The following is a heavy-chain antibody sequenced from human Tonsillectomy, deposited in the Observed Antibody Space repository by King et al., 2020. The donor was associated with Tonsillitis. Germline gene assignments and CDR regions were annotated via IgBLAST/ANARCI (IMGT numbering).Heavy chain of an antibody. D-gene: IGHD1-7*01. Sequence: VQLVESGAEVKKPGESLRISCKGSGYTFTSCWICWVRQMPGKGLEWMGRIDPSDSYTNYSPSFQGHVTISADKSNSTAYLQWSSLKASDTAMYYCARRWNYECPFGYWGQGTLVTVSS. CDR2: IDPSDSYT. J-gene: IGHJ4*02. CDR3: ARRWNYECPFGY. V-gene: IGHV5-10-1*01. CDR1: GYTFTSCW.